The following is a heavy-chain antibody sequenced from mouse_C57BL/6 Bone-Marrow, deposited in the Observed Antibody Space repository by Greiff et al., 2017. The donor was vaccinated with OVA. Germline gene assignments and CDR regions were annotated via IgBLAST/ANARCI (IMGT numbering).Heavy chain of an antibody. CDR2: INPSNGGT. D-gene: IGHD1-1*01. Sequence: QVQLQQPGPELVKPGASVKLSCKASGYTFTSYWMHWVKQRPGQGLEWIGNINPSNGGTNYNEKFKSKATLTVDKSSSTAYMQLSSLTSEDSAVYYCARSYYGSSYDYAMDYWGQGTSVTVSS. V-gene: IGHV1-53*01. J-gene: IGHJ4*01. CDR1: GYTFTSYW. CDR3: ARSYYGSSYDYAMDY.